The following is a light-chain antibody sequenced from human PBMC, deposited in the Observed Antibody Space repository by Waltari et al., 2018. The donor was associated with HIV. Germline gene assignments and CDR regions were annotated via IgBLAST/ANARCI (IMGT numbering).Light chain of an antibody. V-gene: IGKV1-39*01. CDR3: QQSYTSPHT. J-gene: IGKJ2*01. CDR2: STS. CDR1: QSISRY. Sequence: DIQMTQSPSSLSASVGDGVTITCRASQSISRYLNWYQQKPGKAPKLLIHSTSSLQRGVPSRFSCSGSGTEFTLTISGLQFEDSATYYCQQSYTSPHTFGQGTNVEIK.